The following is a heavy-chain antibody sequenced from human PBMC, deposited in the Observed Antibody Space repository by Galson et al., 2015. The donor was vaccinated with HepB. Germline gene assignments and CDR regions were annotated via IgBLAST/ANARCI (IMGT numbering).Heavy chain of an antibody. D-gene: IGHD6-13*01. Sequence: PALVKPTQTLTLTCTFSGFSLSTSGMCVSWIRQPPGKALEWLARIDWDDDKYYSTSLKTRLTISKDTSKNQVVLTMTNMDPVDTATYYCARTLRGYSSSWYSPWGQGTLVTVSS. CDR1: GFSLSTSGMC. CDR3: ARTLRGYSSSWYSP. CDR2: IDWDDDK. V-gene: IGHV2-70*11. J-gene: IGHJ4*02.